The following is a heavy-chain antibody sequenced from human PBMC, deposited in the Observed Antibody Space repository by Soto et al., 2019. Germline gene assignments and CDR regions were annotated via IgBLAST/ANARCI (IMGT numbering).Heavy chain of an antibody. CDR2: VSYDGSNE. CDR1: GFMLSAYA. J-gene: IGHJ6*01. Sequence: QVQLVESGGGVVQPGRSLRLSCVASGFMLSAYALHWVRQAPGKGLEWVAIVSYDGSNEHYADSVQGRFTISRDNSKNTLYLQMNSLRDKDTAVYYCAIDIGLWVVVNGMDVWGQGTMVTVSS. D-gene: IGHD3-22*01. CDR3: AIDIGLWVVVNGMDV. V-gene: IGHV3-30-3*01.